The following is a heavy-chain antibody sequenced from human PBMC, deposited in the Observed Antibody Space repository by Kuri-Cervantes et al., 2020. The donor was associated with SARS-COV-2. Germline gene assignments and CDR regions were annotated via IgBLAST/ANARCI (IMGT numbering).Heavy chain of an antibody. CDR3: ARVDRTGGNAFVDY. Sequence: GGSLRLSCAASRFTVSSNYMSWVRQAPGKGLEWVSVIYSGGSTYYADSAKGRFTISRDNSKNTLYLQMNSLRAEDTAVYYCARVDRTGGNAFVDYWGQGTLVTVSS. V-gene: IGHV3-53*01. CDR2: IYSGGST. J-gene: IGHJ4*02. D-gene: IGHD4-23*01. CDR1: RFTVSSNY.